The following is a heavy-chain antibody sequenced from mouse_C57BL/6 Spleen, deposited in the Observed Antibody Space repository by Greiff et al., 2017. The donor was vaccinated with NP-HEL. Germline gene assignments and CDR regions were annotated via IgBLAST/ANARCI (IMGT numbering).Heavy chain of an antibody. CDR2: IYPGDGDT. J-gene: IGHJ2*01. D-gene: IGHD2-12*01. Sequence: QVQLQQSGAVLVKPGASVKISCKASGYAFSSYWMNWVKQRPGKGLEWIGQIYPGDGDTNYNGKFKGKATLTADKSSSTAYRQLSSLTSEDSAVYVFASCVLPLYFDYRGQGTTLTVSS. CDR1: GYAFSSYW. CDR3: ASCVLPLYFDY. V-gene: IGHV1-80*01.